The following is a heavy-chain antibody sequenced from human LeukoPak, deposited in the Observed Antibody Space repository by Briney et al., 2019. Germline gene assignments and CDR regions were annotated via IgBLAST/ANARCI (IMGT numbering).Heavy chain of an antibody. CDR3: AKDLRWTGRYSNSFDY. CDR1: GFTFSSCA. V-gene: IGHV3-23*01. J-gene: IGHJ4*02. Sequence: TGGSLRLSCAASGFTFSSCAMNWVRQAPGKGLEWVSAITGSGGSTYYADSVKGRFTISRDNSKNTLNLQMNSLRAEDTAVYYCAKDLRWTGRYSNSFDYWGQGALVTVSS. D-gene: IGHD3/OR15-3a*01. CDR2: ITGSGGST.